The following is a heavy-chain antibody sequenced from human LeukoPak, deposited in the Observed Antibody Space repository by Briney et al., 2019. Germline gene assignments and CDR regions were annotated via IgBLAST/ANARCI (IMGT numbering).Heavy chain of an antibody. J-gene: IGHJ5*02. CDR2: FDPEDGET. CDR1: GYTLTELS. V-gene: IGHV1-24*01. D-gene: IGHD2-15*01. CDR3: ATHIVVVLAARDNWFDP. Sequence: ASVKVSCKVSGYTLTELSMHWVRQAPGKGLEWMGGFDPEDGETIYAQKFQGRVTMTEDTSTDTAYMELSSLRSEDTAVYYCATHIVVVLAARDNWFDPWGQGTLVTVSS.